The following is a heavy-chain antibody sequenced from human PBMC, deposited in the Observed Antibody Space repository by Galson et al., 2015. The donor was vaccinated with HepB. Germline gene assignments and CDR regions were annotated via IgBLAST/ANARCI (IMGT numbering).Heavy chain of an antibody. D-gene: IGHD4-17*01. J-gene: IGHJ5*02. Sequence: SLRLSCAASGFTFSSYAMHWVRQAPGKGLEWVAVISYDADRTDYADSVKGRFTISRDNSKNTLYLQMNSLRPEDTAMYYCAKFKMYGDTENWFDPWGQGTLVIVSS. CDR3: AKFKMYGDTENWFDP. CDR1: GFTFSSYA. V-gene: IGHV3-30*04. CDR2: ISYDADRT.